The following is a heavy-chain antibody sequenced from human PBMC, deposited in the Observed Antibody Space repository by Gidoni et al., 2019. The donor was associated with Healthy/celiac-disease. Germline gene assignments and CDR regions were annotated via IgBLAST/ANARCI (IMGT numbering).Heavy chain of an antibody. D-gene: IGHD3-16*01. V-gene: IGHV1-69*01. J-gene: IGHJ6*02. CDR2: IIPIFGTA. CDR1: GGTFSRYA. CDR3: ASSPEFGGTGPYYYYGMDV. Sequence: QVQLVQSGAEVKKPGSSVKVSCKASGGTFSRYAISWVRQAPGQGLEWMGGIIPIFGTANYAQKFPGRATITADESTSTASMELSSLRSEDTAVYYCASSPEFGGTGPYYYYGMDVWGQGTTVTVSS.